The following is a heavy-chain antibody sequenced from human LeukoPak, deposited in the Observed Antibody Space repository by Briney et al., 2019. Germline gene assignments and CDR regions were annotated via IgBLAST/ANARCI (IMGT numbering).Heavy chain of an antibody. CDR3: ARGPSGYHNT. V-gene: IGHV3-66*01. D-gene: IGHD5-12*01. CDR1: GFTVSSNY. J-gene: IGHJ4*02. CDR2: IYSGGST. Sequence: GGSLRLSCAASGFTVSSNYMSWVRLAPGKGLEWVSVIYSGGSTYYADSVKGRFTISRDNSKNTLYLQMNSLRAEDTAVYHCARGPSGYHNTGGQGTLVTVSS.